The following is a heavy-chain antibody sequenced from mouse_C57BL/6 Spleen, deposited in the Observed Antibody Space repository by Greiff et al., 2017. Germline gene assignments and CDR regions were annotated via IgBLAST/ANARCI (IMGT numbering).Heavy chain of an antibody. V-gene: IGHV5-4*01. CDR3: ARDRGGYPYAMDY. CDR1: GFTFSSYA. J-gene: IGHJ4*01. Sequence: EVKVVESGEGLVKPGGSLKLSCAASGFTFSSYAMSWVRQTPEKRLEWVATISDGGSYTYYPDNVKGRFTISRDNAKNNLYLQMSHLKSEDTAMYYCARDRGGYPYAMDYWGQGTSVTVSS. D-gene: IGHD2-2*01. CDR2: ISDGGSYT.